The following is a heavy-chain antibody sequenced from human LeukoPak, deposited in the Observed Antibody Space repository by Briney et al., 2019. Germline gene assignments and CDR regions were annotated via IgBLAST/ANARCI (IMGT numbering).Heavy chain of an antibody. Sequence: PGGSLRLSCAASGFTFSSSAMHWVRQAPDKGLEWVAVISYDGSNKYYADPVRGRFTISRDNSKNTLYLQMNSLRADGTAVYYCARDRDSSGWYEGFDYWGQGTLVTVSS. CDR1: GFTFSSSA. V-gene: IGHV3-30-3*01. D-gene: IGHD6-19*01. CDR2: ISYDGSNK. J-gene: IGHJ4*02. CDR3: ARDRDSSGWYEGFDY.